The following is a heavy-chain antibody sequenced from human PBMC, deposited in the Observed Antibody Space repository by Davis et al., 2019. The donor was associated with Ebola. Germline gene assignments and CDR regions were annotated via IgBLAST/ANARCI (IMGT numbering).Heavy chain of an antibody. Sequence: GESLKISCTASGFTFGDYAMSWVRQAPGKGLEWVGFIRTKAYGGTTEYAASVKGRFTISRDDSKSIAYLQMNSLKTEDTAVYYCARDRHIAVAGNPRRMGMDVWGQGTTVTVSS. J-gene: IGHJ6*02. CDR1: GFTFGDYA. CDR3: ARDRHIAVAGNPRRMGMDV. V-gene: IGHV3-49*04. D-gene: IGHD6-19*01. CDR2: IRTKAYGGTT.